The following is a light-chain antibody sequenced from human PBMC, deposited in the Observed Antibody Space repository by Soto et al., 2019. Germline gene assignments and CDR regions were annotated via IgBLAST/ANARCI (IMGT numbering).Light chain of an antibody. Sequence: QSALTQPASVSGSPGQSITISCTGTSSDVAGYNYVSWYQQHPGTAPKLIIYEVTNRPSGVSNRFSGSKSGNTASLTISGLQAEDEADYCCSSYTTSTTPGVLFGGGTKLTVL. CDR1: SSDVAGYNY. V-gene: IGLV2-14*01. CDR2: EVT. J-gene: IGLJ2*01. CDR3: SSYTTSTTPGVL.